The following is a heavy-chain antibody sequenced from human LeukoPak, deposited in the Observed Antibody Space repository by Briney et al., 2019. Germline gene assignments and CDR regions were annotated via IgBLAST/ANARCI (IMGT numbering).Heavy chain of an antibody. J-gene: IGHJ4*02. Sequence: SGGSLRLSCAASGFTFSSYAMSWVRQAPGKGLEWVSGISDGGGSTYYADSVKGRFTIPRDNSKNTLYLQMNTLRAEDTAVYYCAKVYSSGWYVDSWGQGTLVTVSS. CDR2: ISDGGGST. D-gene: IGHD6-19*01. V-gene: IGHV3-23*01. CDR3: AKVYSSGWYVDS. CDR1: GFTFSSYA.